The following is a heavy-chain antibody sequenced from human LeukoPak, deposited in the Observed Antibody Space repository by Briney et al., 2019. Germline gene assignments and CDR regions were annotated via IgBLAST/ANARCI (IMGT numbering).Heavy chain of an antibody. CDR1: GFTFSSYA. Sequence: GASLRLSCAAYGFTFSSYAMSWVRQAPGKGLEWVSAISGSGGYTYYADSVEGRFTISRDHSKNTLYLQMNSLRAEDTALYYCAKDGVAAPPFDYWGQGTLVTVSS. V-gene: IGHV3-23*01. D-gene: IGHD6-13*01. CDR2: ISGSGGYT. CDR3: AKDGVAAPPFDY. J-gene: IGHJ4*02.